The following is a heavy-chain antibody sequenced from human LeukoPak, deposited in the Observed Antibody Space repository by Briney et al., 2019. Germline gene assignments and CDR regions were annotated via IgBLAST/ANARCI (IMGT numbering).Heavy chain of an antibody. J-gene: IGHJ4*02. CDR2: ISYDGSNK. CDR3: ARGAVTNSHILDY. Sequence: GGSLRLSCAASGFTFSSYGMHWVRQAPGKGLEWVAVISYDGSNKYYADSVKGRFTISRDNSKNTLYLQMNSLRAEDTAVYYCARGAVTNSHILDYWGQGTLVTVSS. V-gene: IGHV3-30*03. D-gene: IGHD4-11*01. CDR1: GFTFSSYG.